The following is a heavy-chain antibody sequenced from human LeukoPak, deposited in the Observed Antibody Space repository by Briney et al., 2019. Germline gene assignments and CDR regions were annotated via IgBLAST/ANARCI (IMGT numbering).Heavy chain of an antibody. Sequence: SVKVSCKASGGTFSSYAISWVRQAPGQGLEWMGGTIPIFGTANYAQKFQGRVTITADESTSTAYMELSSLRSEDTAVYYCARDGGYSYGSNNWFDPWGQGTLVTVSS. CDR3: ARDGGYSYGSNNWFDP. J-gene: IGHJ5*02. CDR2: TIPIFGTA. D-gene: IGHD5-18*01. CDR1: GGTFSSYA. V-gene: IGHV1-69*01.